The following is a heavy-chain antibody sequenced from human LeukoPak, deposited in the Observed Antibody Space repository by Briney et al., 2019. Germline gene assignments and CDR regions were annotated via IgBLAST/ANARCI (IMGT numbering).Heavy chain of an antibody. J-gene: IGHJ5*02. D-gene: IGHD1-26*01. CDR1: GGSISSSSYY. Sequence: SGTLSLTCTVSGGSISSSSYYWGWIRQPPGKGLEWIGSIYYSGSTYYNPSLKSRVTISVDTSKNQFSLKLSSVTAADTAVYYCASGSYYVVFWRAWGQGTLVTVSS. V-gene: IGHV4-39*01. CDR2: IYYSGST. CDR3: ASGSYYVVFWRA.